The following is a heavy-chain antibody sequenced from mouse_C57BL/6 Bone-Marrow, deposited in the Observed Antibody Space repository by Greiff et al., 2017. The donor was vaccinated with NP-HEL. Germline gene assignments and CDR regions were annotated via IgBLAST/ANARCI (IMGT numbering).Heavy chain of an antibody. Sequence: EVQGVESGGGLVQSGRSLRLSCATSGFTFSDFYMEWVRQAPGKGLEWIAASRNKANDYTTEYSASVKGRFIVSTDSSQRILYLQMNARRAEDAAMYYCAGDALDCNYDFWGTGTTITVSS. CDR2: SRNKANDYTT. CDR1: GFTFSDFY. J-gene: IGHJ1*03. V-gene: IGHV7-1*01. CDR3: AGDALDCNYDF.